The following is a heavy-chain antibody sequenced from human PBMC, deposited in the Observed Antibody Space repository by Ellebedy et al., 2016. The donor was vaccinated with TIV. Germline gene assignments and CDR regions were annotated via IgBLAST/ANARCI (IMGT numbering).Heavy chain of an antibody. CDR2: ISWNSGSI. V-gene: IGHV3-9*01. J-gene: IGHJ4*02. D-gene: IGHD5-24*01. Sequence: SLKISXAASGFTFDDHGMHWVRQAPGKGLEWVSGISWNSGSIGYADSVKGRFTISRDNAKNSLYLQMNSLRAEDTAVYYCATTGRDGYNPHYWGQGTLVTVSS. CDR1: GFTFDDHG. CDR3: ATTGRDGYNPHY.